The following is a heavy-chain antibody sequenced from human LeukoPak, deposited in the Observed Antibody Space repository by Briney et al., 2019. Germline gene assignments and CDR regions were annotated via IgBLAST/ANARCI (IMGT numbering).Heavy chain of an antibody. J-gene: IGHJ4*02. CDR1: GFSLSTSGVG. D-gene: IGHD4-23*01. V-gene: IGHV2-5*01. CDR3: AHSLGRPPYYYGGNTGRNSYFDC. Sequence: VSGPTLVNPTQTLTLTCTFSGFSLSTSGVGVGWIRQPPGKALEWPALIYWNDDKRYSPSLKSRLTITKDTSKNQVVLTMTNMDPVDTATYYCAHSLGRPPYYYGGNTGRNSYFDCWGQGTLVTVSS. CDR2: IYWNDDK.